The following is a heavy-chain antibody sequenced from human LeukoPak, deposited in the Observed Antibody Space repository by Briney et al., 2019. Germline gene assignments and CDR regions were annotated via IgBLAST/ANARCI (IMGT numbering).Heavy chain of an antibody. CDR1: GGSFSGYY. CDR2: INHSGST. Sequence: SETLSLTCAVYGGSFSGYYWSWIRQPPGKGLEWIGEINHSGSTNYNPSLKSRVTISVDTSKNQFSLKLSSVTAADTAVYYCAREGITFGGILGYWGQGTLVTVSS. D-gene: IGHD3-16*01. CDR3: AREGITFGGILGY. V-gene: IGHV4-34*01. J-gene: IGHJ4*02.